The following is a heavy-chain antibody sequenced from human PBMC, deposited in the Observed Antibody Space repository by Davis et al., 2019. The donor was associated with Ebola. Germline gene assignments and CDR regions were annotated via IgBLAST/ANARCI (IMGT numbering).Heavy chain of an antibody. D-gene: IGHD6-13*01. CDR1: GYTFTSYG. CDR3: ARDKSPGIANWFDP. CDR2: INAGNGNT. Sequence: ASVKVSCKASGYTFTSYGISWVRQAAGQRLEWMGWINAGNGNTKYSQKFQGRVTITRDTSASTAYMELSSLRSEDTAVYYCARDKSPGIANWFDPWSQGTLVTVSS. J-gene: IGHJ5*02. V-gene: IGHV1-3*01.